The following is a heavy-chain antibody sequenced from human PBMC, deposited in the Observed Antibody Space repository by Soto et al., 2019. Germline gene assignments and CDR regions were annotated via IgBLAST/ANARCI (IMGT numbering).Heavy chain of an antibody. Sequence: GSLRLSCAASGFTFSSYAMHWVRQAPGKGLEWVAVISYDGSNKYYADSVKGRFTISRDNSKNTLYLQMNSLRAEDTAVYYCARVARAKGPADIAVAGSIDYWGQGTLVTVSS. CDR3: ARVARAKGPADIAVAGSIDY. CDR2: ISYDGSNK. J-gene: IGHJ4*02. D-gene: IGHD6-19*01. CDR1: GFTFSSYA. V-gene: IGHV3-30-3*01.